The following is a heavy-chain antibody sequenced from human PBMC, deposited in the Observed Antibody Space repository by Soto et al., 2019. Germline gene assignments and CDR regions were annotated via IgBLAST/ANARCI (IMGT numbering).Heavy chain of an antibody. CDR3: ARGGEVLRFLEWSQAGAFDI. J-gene: IGHJ3*02. CDR1: GGTFSSYA. V-gene: IGHV1-46*01. D-gene: IGHD3-3*01. CDR2: INPSGGST. Sequence: ASVKVSCKASGGTFSSYAISWVRQAPGQGLEWMGIINPSGGSTSYAQKFQGRVTMTRDTSTSTVYMELSSLRSEDTAVYYCARGGEVLRFLEWSQAGAFDIWGQGTMVTVSS.